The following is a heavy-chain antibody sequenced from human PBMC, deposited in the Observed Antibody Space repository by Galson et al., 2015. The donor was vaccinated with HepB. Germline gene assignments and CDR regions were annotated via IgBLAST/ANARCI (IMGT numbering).Heavy chain of an antibody. D-gene: IGHD1-26*01. CDR3: ARGYSGTYRTDY. CDR2: INSDGNTI. CDR1: GFTFSNYW. Sequence: SLRLSCAASGFTFSNYWMHWVRQVPGEGLVWVSRINSDGNTINYADSVKGRFTISRDNAKSTLYLQMNSLRAEDTAVYYCARGYSGTYRTDYWGHGTLVTVSS. V-gene: IGHV3-74*01. J-gene: IGHJ4*01.